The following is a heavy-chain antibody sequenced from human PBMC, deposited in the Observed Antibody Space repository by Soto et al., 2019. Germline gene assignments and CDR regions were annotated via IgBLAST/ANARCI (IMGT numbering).Heavy chain of an antibody. J-gene: IGHJ6*03. D-gene: IGHD3-3*01. CDR2: IYYSGST. CDR1: GCSISSDY. CDR3: ARGLRFLEWLSRGNDHYYYYMDV. Sequence: PSDTLSLTCTVSGCSISSDYWSWIRQPPGKGLEWIGYIYYSGSTNYNPSLKSRVTISVDTSKNQFSLKLSSVTAADTAVYYCARGLRFLEWLSRGNDHYYYYMDVWGKGTTVT. V-gene: IGHV4-59*01.